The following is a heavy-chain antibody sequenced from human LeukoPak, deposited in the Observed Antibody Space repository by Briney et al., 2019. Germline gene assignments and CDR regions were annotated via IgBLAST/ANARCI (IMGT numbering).Heavy chain of an antibody. D-gene: IGHD3-10*01. CDR1: GGSISSYY. Sequence: SETLSLTCTVSGGSISSYYWSWIRQPAGKGLEWIGRIYTSGSTNYNPSLKSRVTMSVDTSKNQFSLKLSSVTAADTAVYYCASIPYYGSGSYYLDWGQGTLVTVSS. CDR3: ASIPYYGSGSYYLD. J-gene: IGHJ4*02. CDR2: IYTSGST. V-gene: IGHV4-4*07.